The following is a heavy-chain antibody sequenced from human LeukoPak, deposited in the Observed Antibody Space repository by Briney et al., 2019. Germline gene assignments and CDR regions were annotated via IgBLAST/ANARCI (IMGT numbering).Heavy chain of an antibody. CDR3: AALPSGTGYFDY. CDR2: INPSGGST. J-gene: IGHJ4*02. CDR1: GYTFTSYY. D-gene: IGHD3-10*01. V-gene: IGHV1-46*01. Sequence: ASVKVSCKASGYTFTSYYMHWVRQAPGQGLEWMGIINPSGGSTSYAQKFQGRVTMTRDTSTSTVYMELSSLRSEDTAVYYCAALPSGTGYFDYWGQGTLVTVSS.